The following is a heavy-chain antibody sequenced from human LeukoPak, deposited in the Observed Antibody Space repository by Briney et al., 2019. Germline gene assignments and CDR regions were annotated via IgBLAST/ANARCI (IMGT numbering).Heavy chain of an antibody. D-gene: IGHD4-17*01. V-gene: IGHV3-23*01. J-gene: IGHJ6*03. CDR2: ISGSGGST. Sequence: HPGGSLRLSCAASGFTFSSYAMSWVRQAPGKGLEWVSAISGSGGSTYYADSVKGRFTISRDNSKNTLYLQMNSLRAEDTAVYYCAKDPMRPTTVTTFTKGPPAYYYMDVWGKGTTVTVSS. CDR1: GFTFSSYA. CDR3: AKDPMRPTTVTTFTKGPPAYYYMDV.